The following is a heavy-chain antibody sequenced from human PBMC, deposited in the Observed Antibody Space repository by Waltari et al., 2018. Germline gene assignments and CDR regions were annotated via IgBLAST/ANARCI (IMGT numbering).Heavy chain of an antibody. J-gene: IGHJ3*02. CDR3: ARGGVATDDAFDI. CDR2: IYHSGST. V-gene: IGHV4-30-2*01. CDR1: GGSLSSGGYS. D-gene: IGHD5-12*01. Sequence: QLQLQESGSGLVKPSQTLSLTCAVSGGSLSSGGYSWSWIRHPPGNGLGWIGYIYHSGSTYYNPSLKSRVTISVDRSKNQFSLKLSSVTAADTAVYYCARGGVATDDAFDIWGQGTMVTVSS.